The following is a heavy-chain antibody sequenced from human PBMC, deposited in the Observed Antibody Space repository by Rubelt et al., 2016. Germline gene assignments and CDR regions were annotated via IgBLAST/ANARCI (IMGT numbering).Heavy chain of an antibody. V-gene: IGHV4-4*02. CDR1: GGSISSSNW. J-gene: IGHJ3*02. D-gene: IGHD3-10*01. Sequence: QVQLQESGPGLVKPSGTLSLTCAVSGGSISSSNWWSWVRQPPGKGLEWIGEIYHSGSTNYNPSLKSRVTISVDTSKNQFSLKLSSVTAADTAVYYCARRGLSYGRPDAFDIWGQGTMVTVSS. CDR3: ARRGLSYGRPDAFDI. CDR2: IYHSGST.